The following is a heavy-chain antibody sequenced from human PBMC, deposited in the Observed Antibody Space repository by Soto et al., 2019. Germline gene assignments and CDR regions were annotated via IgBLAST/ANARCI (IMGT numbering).Heavy chain of an antibody. CDR2: FYYRGST. CDR1: GGSISGYY. Sequence: SETLSLTCTVSGGSISGYYWTWIRQPPGKGLEWIGYFYYRGSTSYNPSLKSRVTISGDTSKNHFALKLSSVTAADTAVYYCARTKTGYAFDTWGQAKMVTVSS. J-gene: IGHJ3*02. CDR3: ARTKTGYAFDT. V-gene: IGHV4-59*08. D-gene: IGHD2-8*01.